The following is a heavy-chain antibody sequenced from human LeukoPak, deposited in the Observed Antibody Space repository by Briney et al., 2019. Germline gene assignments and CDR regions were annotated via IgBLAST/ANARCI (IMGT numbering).Heavy chain of an antibody. CDR2: TYSGGST. CDR3: ARVIAARHFDY. CDR1: GFTVSNTY. Sequence: PGGSLRLSCAASGFTVSNTYMSWVRQAPGKGLEWVSLTYSGGSTYYADSVKGRFTISRDNSMNTMFLQMNSLRAEDTAVYYCARVIAARHFDYWGQGTLVTVSS. J-gene: IGHJ4*02. V-gene: IGHV3-66*01. D-gene: IGHD6-6*01.